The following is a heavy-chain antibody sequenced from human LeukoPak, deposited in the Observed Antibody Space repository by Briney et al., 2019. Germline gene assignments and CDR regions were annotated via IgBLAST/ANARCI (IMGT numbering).Heavy chain of an antibody. Sequence: ASVKVSCKASGYTFTSYAMHWVRQAPGQRLEWMGWINAGNGNTKYSQKFQGRVTITRDTSASTAYMELSSLRSEDTAVYYCARYGNGEWLAHYSFEIWGQGTMVTVSS. CDR3: ARYGNGEWLAHYSFEI. J-gene: IGHJ3*02. CDR2: INAGNGNT. CDR1: GYTFTSYA. V-gene: IGHV1-3*01. D-gene: IGHD6-19*01.